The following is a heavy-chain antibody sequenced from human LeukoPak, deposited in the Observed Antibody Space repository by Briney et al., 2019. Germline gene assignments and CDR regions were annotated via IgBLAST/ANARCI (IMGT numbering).Heavy chain of an antibody. CDR1: GGSISSSSYY. D-gene: IGHD2-8*02. CDR2: LYYTGST. CDR3: AAHTRVLSRLDY. Sequence: SETLSLTCSVSGGSISSSSYYWGWIRQPPGKGLEWIGTLYYTGSTYYTPSLKGRVTISVDTSKNQFSLKLSSVTAADTAVYYCAAHTRVLSRLDYWGQGILVTVSS. V-gene: IGHV4-39*01. J-gene: IGHJ4*02.